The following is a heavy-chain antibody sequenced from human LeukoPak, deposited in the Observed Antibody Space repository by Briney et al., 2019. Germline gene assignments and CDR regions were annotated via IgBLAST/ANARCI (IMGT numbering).Heavy chain of an antibody. CDR1: GFTFSDSY. CDR3: AKDLLRWAFDY. V-gene: IGHV3-23*01. J-gene: IGHJ4*02. Sequence: GGSLRLSCAASGFTFSDSYMTWIRQAPGKGLEWVSAISGSGGSTYYADSVKGRFTISRDNSRNTLYLQMNSLRAEDTAVYYCAKDLLRWAFDYWGQGTLVTVSS. D-gene: IGHD2-15*01. CDR2: ISGSGGST.